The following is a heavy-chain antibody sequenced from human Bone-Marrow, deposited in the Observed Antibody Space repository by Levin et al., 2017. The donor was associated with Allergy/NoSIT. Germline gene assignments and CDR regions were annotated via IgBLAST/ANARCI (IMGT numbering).Heavy chain of an antibody. J-gene: IGHJ6*02. Sequence: GGSLRLSCAASGFTFSSYGMHWVRQASGKGLEWVAVISSDGSKKNYVDSVKGRFTISRDNSKNTLYLEVNSLRPEDAAVYYCAKPPNSGSYYYGFDVWGQGATVTVSS. CDR2: ISSDGSKK. D-gene: IGHD1-26*01. CDR3: AKPPNSGSYYYGFDV. CDR1: GFTFSSYG. V-gene: IGHV3-30*18.